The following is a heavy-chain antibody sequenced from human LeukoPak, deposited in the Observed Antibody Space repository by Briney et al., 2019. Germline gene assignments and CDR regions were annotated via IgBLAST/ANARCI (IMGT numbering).Heavy chain of an antibody. CDR1: GGSISSSS. Sequence: SETLSLTCTVSGGSISSSSWSWIRRPAGKGLEWIGHNYISESPNYNPSLKSRVSMSVDTFKNQFSLKLSSVTAADTAVYYCARVVRTTVSDNWFDPWGQGTLVTVSS. V-gene: IGHV4-4*07. CDR2: NYISESP. J-gene: IGHJ5*02. D-gene: IGHD4-17*01. CDR3: ARVVRTTVSDNWFDP.